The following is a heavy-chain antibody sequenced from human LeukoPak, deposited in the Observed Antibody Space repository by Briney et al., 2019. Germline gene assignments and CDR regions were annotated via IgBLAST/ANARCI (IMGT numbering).Heavy chain of an antibody. J-gene: IGHJ6*02. CDR3: ARVLYYYYGMDV. V-gene: IGHV4-34*01. CDR1: GGSFSGYY. Sequence: SETLSLTCAVYGGSFSGYYWSWIRQPPGKGLEWIGEINHSGSTNYNPSLKSRVTISVDTSKNQFSLKLSSVTAADTAVYYCARVLYYYYGMDVWGQGTAVTVSS. CDR2: INHSGST.